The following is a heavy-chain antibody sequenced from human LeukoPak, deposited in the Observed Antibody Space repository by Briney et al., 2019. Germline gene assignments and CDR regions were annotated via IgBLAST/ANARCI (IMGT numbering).Heavy chain of an antibody. CDR2: INSDGSWT. CDR3: VSFYETY. V-gene: IGHV3-74*01. Sequence: PGGSLRLSCAASGSYWMHWVRQAPGKGLVWVSHINSDGSWTSYADSVRGRFTISKDNAKNTVYLQMNNLRAEDTAVYYCVSFYETYWGRGTLVTVSS. D-gene: IGHD2/OR15-2a*01. J-gene: IGHJ4*02. CDR1: GSYW.